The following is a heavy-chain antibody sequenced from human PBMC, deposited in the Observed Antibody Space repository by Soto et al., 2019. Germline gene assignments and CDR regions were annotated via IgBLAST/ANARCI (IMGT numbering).Heavy chain of an antibody. J-gene: IGHJ3*02. CDR1: GFTFISYT. D-gene: IGHD2-15*01. Sequence: EVQLVESGGGLLQPGGSLRVSCAASGFTFISYTMNWVRQAPGKGLEWVSYIRSSTSTISYADSVKGRFTISSDNAKNSLYLQMNSLRAEDTAVYYCVRDQWYAFDIWGQGTMVTVSS. CDR2: IRSSTSTI. CDR3: VRDQWYAFDI. V-gene: IGHV3-48*01.